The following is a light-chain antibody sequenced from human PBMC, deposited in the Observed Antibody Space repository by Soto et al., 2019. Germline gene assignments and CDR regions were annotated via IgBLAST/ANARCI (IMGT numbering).Light chain of an antibody. J-gene: IGLJ7*01. CDR1: SSDIGSYKS. CDR3: CSYAGSYSWV. CDR2: DVN. Sequence: QSVLTQPRSVSASPGQSVTISCTGTSSDIGSYKSVSWYQQYPGKAPKLMIYDVNKRPSGVPDRFSGSKSGNRASLTISGLQAEDESDYYCCSYAGSYSWVFGGGTQLTVL. V-gene: IGLV2-11*01.